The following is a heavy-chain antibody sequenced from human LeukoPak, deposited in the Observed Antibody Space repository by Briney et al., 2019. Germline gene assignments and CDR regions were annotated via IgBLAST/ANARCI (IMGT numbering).Heavy chain of an antibody. V-gene: IGHV4-59*01. D-gene: IGHD6-19*01. J-gene: IGHJ6*04. Sequence: SETLSLTCTVSGGSISSYYWSWIRQPPGKGLEWIGYIYYSGSTNYNPSLKSRVTISVDTSKNQFSLKLSSVTAADTAVYYCARDEAIAVAGYYYYGMDVWGKGTTVIVSS. CDR3: ARDEAIAVAGYYYYGMDV. CDR2: IYYSGST. CDR1: GGSISSYY.